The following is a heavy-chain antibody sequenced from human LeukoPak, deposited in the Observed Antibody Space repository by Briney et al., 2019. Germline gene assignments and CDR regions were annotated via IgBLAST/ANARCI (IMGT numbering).Heavy chain of an antibody. CDR1: GGSFSGYY. J-gene: IGHJ4*02. V-gene: IGHV4-34*01. CDR2: INHSGST. D-gene: IGHD3-22*01. Sequence: SETLSLTCAVYGGSFSGYYWSWIRQPPGKGLEWIGEINHSGSTNYNPSLKSRVTISVDTSKNQFSLKLSSVTAADTAVYHCASRTYYYDSSGYFLEWGQGTLVTVSS. CDR3: ASRTYYYDSSGYFLE.